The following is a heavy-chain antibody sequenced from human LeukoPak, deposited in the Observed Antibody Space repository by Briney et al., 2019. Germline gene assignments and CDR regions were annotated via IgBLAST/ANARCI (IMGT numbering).Heavy chain of an antibody. CDR1: GGSISNYY. D-gene: IGHD5-12*01. V-gene: IGHV4-59*01. Sequence: TSETLSLTCTVSGGSISNYYWSWIRQPPGKGLEWIGYIHYSGSTNYNPSLKSRVTISVDTSKNQVSLKLRSVTAADTAVYYCARTTEGYAGGPGYSYYYYMDVWGKGTTVTISS. CDR3: ARTTEGYAGGPGYSYYYYMDV. CDR2: IHYSGST. J-gene: IGHJ6*03.